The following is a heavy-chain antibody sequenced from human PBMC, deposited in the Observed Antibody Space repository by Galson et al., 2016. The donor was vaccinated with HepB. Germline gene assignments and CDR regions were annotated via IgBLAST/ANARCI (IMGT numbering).Heavy chain of an antibody. V-gene: IGHV3-9*01. CDR1: GFTFHAFG. J-gene: IGHJ4*02. Sequence: SLRLSCAASGFTFHAFGIHWVRQAPGKGLEWVAGITWNSDRIGYADSVKGRFTISRDNAKKSLYLQMNNLRPEDTAVYYCAKDRDEAAGGFDYWGQGTLVTVSS. CDR3: AKDRDEAAGGFDY. CDR2: ITWNSDRI. D-gene: IGHD6-13*01.